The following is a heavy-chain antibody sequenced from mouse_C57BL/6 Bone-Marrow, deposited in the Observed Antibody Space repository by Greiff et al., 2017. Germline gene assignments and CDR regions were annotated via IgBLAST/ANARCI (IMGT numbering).Heavy chain of an antibody. CDR1: GYTFTDYA. CDR3: ANNTTVHMCYCDY. V-gene: IGHV1-67*01. D-gene: IGHD1-1*01. Sequence: QVQLQQSGPELVRPGVSVKISCKGSGYTFTDYAMHWVKQSHAKSLEWIGVISPYYGDASYNQKFKGKATMTVDKSSSTAYLELARLTSEDSAVYTGANNTTVHMCYCDYWGRGTTLTVSS. CDR2: ISPYYGDA. J-gene: IGHJ2*01.